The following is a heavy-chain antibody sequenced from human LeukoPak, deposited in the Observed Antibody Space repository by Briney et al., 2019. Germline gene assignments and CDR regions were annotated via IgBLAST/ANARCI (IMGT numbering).Heavy chain of an antibody. J-gene: IGHJ4*02. CDR1: GFTLSMYS. CDR2: INSNGDGT. V-gene: IGHV3-64*02. D-gene: IGHD3-10*01. CDR3: ARVGGDYYDY. Sequence: GLSLRLSCAASGFTLSMYSMHWVRQAPGKGLEYVSAINSNGDGTYYADSVKGRFTISRDNSKNTLYLQMGSLRDEDMAVYYCARVGGDYYDYWGQGALVTVSS.